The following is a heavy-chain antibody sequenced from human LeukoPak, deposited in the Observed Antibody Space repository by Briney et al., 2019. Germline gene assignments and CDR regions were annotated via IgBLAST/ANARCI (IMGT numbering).Heavy chain of an antibody. CDR2: IKQDGSEK. J-gene: IGHJ4*02. CDR3: ARVRFGELLLAY. D-gene: IGHD3-10*01. V-gene: IGHV3-7*01. Sequence: GGSLRLSCAASGFTFSGYWMSWVRQAPGKGLEWVANIKQDGSEKYYVDSVKGRFTISRDNAKNSLYLQMNSLRAEDTAVYYCARVRFGELLLAYWGQGTLVTVSS. CDR1: GFTFSGYW.